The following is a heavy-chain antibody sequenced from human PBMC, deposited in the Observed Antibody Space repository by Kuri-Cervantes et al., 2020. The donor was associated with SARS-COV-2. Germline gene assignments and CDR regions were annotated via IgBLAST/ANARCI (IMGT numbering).Heavy chain of an antibody. Sequence: GESLKISCAASGFTFSSYAMHWVRQAPGKGLEWVVVISYDGSNKYYADSVKGRFTISRDNSKNTLYLQMNSLRAEDTAVYYCARGDYYDSSGYHLHYFDYWGQGTLVTVSS. D-gene: IGHD3-22*01. CDR2: ISYDGSNK. CDR1: GFTFSSYA. CDR3: ARGDYYDSSGYHLHYFDY. J-gene: IGHJ4*02. V-gene: IGHV3-30-3*01.